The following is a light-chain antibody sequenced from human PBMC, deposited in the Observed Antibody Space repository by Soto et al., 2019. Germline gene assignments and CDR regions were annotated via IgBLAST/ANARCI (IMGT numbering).Light chain of an antibody. CDR1: QSVSSN. CDR2: DAS. CDR3: QQHSNWPLT. V-gene: IGKV3-11*01. J-gene: IGKJ4*01. Sequence: EIVLIQSPATLSLSPGERATLSCRASQSVSSNLAWYQQNPGQAPRLLIFDASNRATGIPARFSGSGSGTDFTLTISSLEPEDFAVYYCQQHSNWPLTFGGGTNVDIK.